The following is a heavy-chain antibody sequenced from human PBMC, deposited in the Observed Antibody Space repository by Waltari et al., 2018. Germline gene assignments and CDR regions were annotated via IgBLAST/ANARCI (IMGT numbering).Heavy chain of an antibody. CDR3: ARSDYDYVWGTAFDI. Sequence: QVQLQESGPGLVKPSETLSLTCTVSGGSISRYYWSWSRQPPGKGLEWIGYIYYSGSTNYNPSLKSRVTISVDTSKNQFSLKLSSVTAADTAVYYCARSDYDYVWGTAFDIWGQGTMVTVSS. CDR2: IYYSGST. V-gene: IGHV4-59*01. J-gene: IGHJ3*02. CDR1: GGSISRYY. D-gene: IGHD3-16*01.